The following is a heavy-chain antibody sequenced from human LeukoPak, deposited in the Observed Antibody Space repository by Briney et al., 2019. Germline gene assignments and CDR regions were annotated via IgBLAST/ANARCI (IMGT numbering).Heavy chain of an antibody. J-gene: IGHJ6*02. D-gene: IGHD2/OR15-2a*01. CDR1: GFTFSSYE. CDR2: ISSSGGTI. Sequence: GGSLRLSCAASGFTFSSYEMNWVRQAPGKGLEWVSYISSSGGTIYYADSVKGRFTISRDNAKNSLYLQMNSLRAEDTAVYYCARGYFSMDVWGQGTTVTVSS. V-gene: IGHV3-48*03. CDR3: ARGYFSMDV.